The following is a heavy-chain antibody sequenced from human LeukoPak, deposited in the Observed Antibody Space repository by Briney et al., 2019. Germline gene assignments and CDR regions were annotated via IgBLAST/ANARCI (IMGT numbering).Heavy chain of an antibody. CDR3: ARDGQTYYYDSSGYYGGYNWFDP. Sequence: GASVKVSCKASGYTFTGYYMHWVRQAPGQGLEWMGWINPNSGDTNYAQKFQGRVTMTRDTSISTAYMELSRLRSDETAVYYCARDGQTYYYDSSGYYGGYNWFDPWGQGTLVTVSS. D-gene: IGHD3-22*01. CDR2: INPNSGDT. V-gene: IGHV1-2*02. CDR1: GYTFTGYY. J-gene: IGHJ5*02.